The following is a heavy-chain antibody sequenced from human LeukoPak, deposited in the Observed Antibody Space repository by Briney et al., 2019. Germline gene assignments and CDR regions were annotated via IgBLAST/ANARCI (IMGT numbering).Heavy chain of an antibody. CDR1: GYTFTSCG. CDR3: ARGAPGYCSSTTCYPDSYFYYYYMDV. J-gene: IGHJ6*03. D-gene: IGHD2-2*01. Sequence: ASVKVSCKASGYTFTSCGISWVRQAPGQGLEWMGWISAYNGNTNYAQKLQGRVTMTTDTSTNTAYMELRSLRSDDTAVYYCARGAPGYCSSTTCYPDSYFYYYYMDVWGKGTTVTISS. CDR2: ISAYNGNT. V-gene: IGHV1-18*01.